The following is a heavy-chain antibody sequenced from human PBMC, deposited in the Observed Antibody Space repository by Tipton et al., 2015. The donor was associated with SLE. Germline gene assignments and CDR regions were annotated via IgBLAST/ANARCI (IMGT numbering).Heavy chain of an antibody. CDR1: GGSISSHY. Sequence: TLSLTCTVSGGSISSHYWSWFRQSPGKGLEWIGEINHSGTTNYNASFKSRVTISQDTTKNQFSLKLTSVTAADTAVYYCARGRGMITFGGVFADWGQGTLVTVSS. CDR2: INHSGTT. J-gene: IGHJ4*02. V-gene: IGHV4-34*01. D-gene: IGHD3-16*02. CDR3: ARGRGMITFGGVFAD.